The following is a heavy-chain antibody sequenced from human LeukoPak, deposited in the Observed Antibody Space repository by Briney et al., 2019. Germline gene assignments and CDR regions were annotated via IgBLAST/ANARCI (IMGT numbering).Heavy chain of an antibody. D-gene: IGHD1-26*01. CDR3: ARAGKVGAPLGY. J-gene: IGHJ4*02. Sequence: GGSLRLSCAASGFTFSSYAMHWVRQAPGKGLEWVVVISYDGSNEYYADSVKGRFTISRDNSKNTLYLQMNSLRAEDTAVYYCARAGKVGAPLGYWGQGTLVTVSS. CDR2: ISYDGSNE. V-gene: IGHV3-30-3*01. CDR1: GFTFSSYA.